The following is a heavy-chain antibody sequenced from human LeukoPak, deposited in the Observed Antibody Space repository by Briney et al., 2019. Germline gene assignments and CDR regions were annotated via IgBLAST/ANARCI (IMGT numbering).Heavy chain of an antibody. CDR2: IYYSGST. D-gene: IGHD6-19*01. Sequence: SETLSLTCTVSGDSISTSSYYWSWIRQPPGKGLEWIGYIYYSGSTNYNPSLKSRVTISVDTSKNQFSLKLSSVTAADTAVYYCARGRSGWYGGGNDYWGQGTLVTVSS. J-gene: IGHJ4*02. V-gene: IGHV4-61*01. CDR3: ARGRSGWYGGGNDY. CDR1: GDSISTSSYY.